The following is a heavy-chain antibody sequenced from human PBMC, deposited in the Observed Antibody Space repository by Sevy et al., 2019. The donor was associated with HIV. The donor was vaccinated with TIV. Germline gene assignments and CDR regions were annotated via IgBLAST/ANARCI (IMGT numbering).Heavy chain of an antibody. CDR1: GFTFDDYA. CDR3: AKGAGQWLGDAFDV. V-gene: IGHV3-9*01. CDR2: LSWNSGTI. D-gene: IGHD6-19*01. Sequence: GGSLRLSCAASGFTFDDYAIHWVRQAPGKGLEWVSGLSWNSGTIDYADSVKGRFTISRDNAKKPLYLQMSSLRTEDTALYYCAKGAGQWLGDAFDVWGQGTMVTVSS. J-gene: IGHJ3*01.